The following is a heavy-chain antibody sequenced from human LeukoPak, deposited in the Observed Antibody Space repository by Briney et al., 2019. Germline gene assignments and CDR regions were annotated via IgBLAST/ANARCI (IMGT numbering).Heavy chain of an antibody. J-gene: IGHJ4*02. CDR3: ATDAGYNNPYYFDY. CDR1: GVSISNYY. V-gene: IGHV4-4*07. CDR2: IYTSGST. Sequence: SETLSLTCTVSGVSISNYYWSWIRQPAGKGLEWIGRIYTSGSTNNNPSLNSRVTMSVDTSNNQFSLNLNSVTAADTAVYYCATDAGYNNPYYFDYWGQGTLVTVSS. D-gene: IGHD3-10*01.